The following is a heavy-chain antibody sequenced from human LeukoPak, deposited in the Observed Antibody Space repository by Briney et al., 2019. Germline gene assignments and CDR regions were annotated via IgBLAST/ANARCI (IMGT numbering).Heavy chain of an antibody. Sequence: GGSLRLSCAASGFTFSSYAMHWVRQAPGKGLEWVAVISYDGSNKYYADSVKGRFTISRDNSKNTLYLQMNSLRAEDTAVYYCARAEHDYSNYVLPDYWGQGTLVTVSS. J-gene: IGHJ4*02. CDR3: ARAEHDYSNYVLPDY. CDR2: ISYDGSNK. CDR1: GFTFSSYA. V-gene: IGHV3-30*01. D-gene: IGHD4-11*01.